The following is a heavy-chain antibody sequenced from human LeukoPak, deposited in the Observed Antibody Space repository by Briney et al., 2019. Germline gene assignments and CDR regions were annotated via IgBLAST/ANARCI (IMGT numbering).Heavy chain of an antibody. J-gene: IGHJ6*03. CDR1: GFAFSSYS. V-gene: IGHV3-48*01. Sequence: SGGSLRLSCAASGFAFSSYSMNWVRQAPWKGLEWVSYISSSSSTIYYADSVKGRFTISRDNAKNSLYLQMNSLRAEDTAVYYCARVFWSGWYMDVWGKGTTVTVSS. CDR2: ISSSSSTI. D-gene: IGHD3-3*01. CDR3: ARVFWSGWYMDV.